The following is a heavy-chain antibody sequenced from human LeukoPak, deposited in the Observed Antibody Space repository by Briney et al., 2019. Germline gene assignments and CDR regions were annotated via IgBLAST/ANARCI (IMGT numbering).Heavy chain of an antibody. D-gene: IGHD3-22*01. CDR2: MNPNSGNT. CDR3: ATDYYYDSSGSYYTIDY. J-gene: IGHJ4*02. CDR1: GYTFSSYD. V-gene: IGHV1-8*01. Sequence: GASVKVSCKASGYTFSSYDINWVRQATGQGLEWMGWMNPNSGNTGYAQKFQGRVTMTEGTSTDTAYMELSSLRSEDTAVYYCATDYYYDSSGSYYTIDYWGQGTLVTVSS.